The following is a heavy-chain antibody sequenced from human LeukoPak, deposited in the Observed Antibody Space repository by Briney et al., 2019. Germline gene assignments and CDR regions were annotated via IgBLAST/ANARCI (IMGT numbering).Heavy chain of an antibody. CDR2: INHSGST. J-gene: IGHJ3*02. Sequence: SETLSLTCAVYGGSFSGYYWSWIRQPPGKGLEWIGEINHSGSTNYNPSLKSRVTISVDTSKNQFPLKLSSVTAADTAVYYCAKPVEGARDNDAFDIWGQGTMVTVSS. D-gene: IGHD1-26*01. CDR3: AKPVEGARDNDAFDI. V-gene: IGHV4-34*01. CDR1: GGSFSGYY.